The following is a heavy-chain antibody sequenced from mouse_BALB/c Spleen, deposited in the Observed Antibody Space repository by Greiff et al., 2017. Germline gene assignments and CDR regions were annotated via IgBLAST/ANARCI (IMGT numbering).Heavy chain of an antibody. J-gene: IGHJ2*01. CDR2: ISSGGSYT. Sequence: EVKLVESGGDLVKPGGSLKLSCAASGFTFSSYGMSWVRQTPDKRLEWVATISSGGSYTYYPDSVKGRFTISRDNAKNTLYLQMSSLKSEDTAMYYCARHVDSSGFDYWGQGTTLTVSS. CDR1: GFTFSSYG. D-gene: IGHD3-2*01. CDR3: ARHVDSSGFDY. V-gene: IGHV5-6*01.